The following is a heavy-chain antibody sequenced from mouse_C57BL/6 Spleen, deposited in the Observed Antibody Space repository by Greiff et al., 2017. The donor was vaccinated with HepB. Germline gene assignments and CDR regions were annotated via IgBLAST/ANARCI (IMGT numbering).Heavy chain of an antibody. V-gene: IGHV1-61*01. J-gene: IGHJ2*01. CDR2: IYPSDSET. Sequence: QVQLQQPGAELVRPGSSVKLSCKASGYTFTSYWMDWVKQRPGQGLEWIGNIYPSDSETHYNQKFKDKATLTVDKSSSTAYMQLSSLTSEDSAVYYCARKGVYDGVYWGQGTTLTVSS. D-gene: IGHD2-3*01. CDR1: GYTFTSYW. CDR3: ARKGVYDGVY.